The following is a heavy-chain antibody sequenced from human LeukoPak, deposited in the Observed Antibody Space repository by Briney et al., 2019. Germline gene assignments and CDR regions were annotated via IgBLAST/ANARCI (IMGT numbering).Heavy chain of an antibody. CDR3: ASYDILTGKGFDY. J-gene: IGHJ4*02. D-gene: IGHD3-9*01. CDR2: INHSGST. CDR1: GGSFSGYY. V-gene: IGHV4-34*01. Sequence: PSETLSLTCAVYGGSFSGYYWSWIRQPPGKGLEWIGEINHSGSTNYNPSLKSRVTISVDTSKNQFSLKLSSVTAADTTVYYCASYDILTGKGFDYWGQGTLVTVSS.